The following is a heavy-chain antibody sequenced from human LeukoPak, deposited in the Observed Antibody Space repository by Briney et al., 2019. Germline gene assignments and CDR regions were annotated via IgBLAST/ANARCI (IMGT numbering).Heavy chain of an antibody. CDR3: ARVEYSSSSEDYYYYYYYMDV. CDR2: IIPIFGTA. Sequence: SVKVSCKASGGTFSSYAISWVRQAPGQGLEWMGGIIPIFGTANYTQKLQGRVTMTTDTSTSTAYMELRSLRSDDTAVYYCARVEYSSSSEDYYYYYYYMDVWGKGTTVTVSS. CDR1: GGTFSSYA. V-gene: IGHV1-69*05. J-gene: IGHJ6*03. D-gene: IGHD6-6*01.